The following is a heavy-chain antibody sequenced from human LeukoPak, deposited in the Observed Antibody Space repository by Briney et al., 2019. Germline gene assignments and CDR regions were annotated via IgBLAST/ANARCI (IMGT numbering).Heavy chain of an antibody. Sequence: GGSLRLSCAASGFTFSSYGMSWVCQAPGKGLQWVSVIIGSGSSTYYADSVKGRFTISRDNSRNTLYLQMNGLRAEDTAVYYCARWYYYETSGLYYGSFDNWGQGTLVTVSS. CDR2: IIGSGSST. V-gene: IGHV3-23*01. CDR1: GFTFSSYG. J-gene: IGHJ5*02. D-gene: IGHD3-22*01. CDR3: ARWYYYETSGLYYGSFDN.